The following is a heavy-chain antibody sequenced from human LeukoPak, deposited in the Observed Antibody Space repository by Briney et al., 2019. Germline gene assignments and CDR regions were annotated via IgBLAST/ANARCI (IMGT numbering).Heavy chain of an antibody. CDR1: GFTVSSNY. D-gene: IGHD3-10*01. CDR3: ARGVPYYYNSGSYYAPHFDY. CDR2: VYSGGNT. V-gene: IGHV3-53*01. Sequence: GGSLRLSCAVSGFTVSSNYMSWVRQAPGKGLEWVSVVYSGGNTYYSDSVKGRFTISRDNSNNTLYLQMNSLRAEDTAVYFCARGVPYYYNSGSYYAPHFDYWGQGTLVTVSS. J-gene: IGHJ4*02.